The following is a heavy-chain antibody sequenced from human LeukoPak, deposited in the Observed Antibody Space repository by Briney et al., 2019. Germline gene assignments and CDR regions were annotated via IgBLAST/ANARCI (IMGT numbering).Heavy chain of an antibody. CDR2: ISSNGGST. CDR3: AREPHSSRDYYYYGMDV. Sequence: GGSLRLSCAASGFTFSSHAMHWVRQAPGKGLEYVSAISSNGGSTYYANSVKGRFTISRDNSKNTLYLQMGSLRAEDMAVYYCAREPHSSRDYYYYGMDVWGQGTTVTVSS. V-gene: IGHV3-64*01. CDR1: GFTFSSHA. J-gene: IGHJ6*02. D-gene: IGHD6-13*01.